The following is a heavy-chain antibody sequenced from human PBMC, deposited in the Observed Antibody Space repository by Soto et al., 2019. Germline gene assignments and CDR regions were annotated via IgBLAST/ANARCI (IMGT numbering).Heavy chain of an antibody. CDR2: IYYSGST. CDR1: GGSISSGGFY. Sequence: QVQLQESGPGLVKPSQTLSLTCTVSGGSISSGGFYWSWIRQHPGKGLEWIGNIYYSGSTYYNPSLKSRLTISVDTSKNQFSLKLSSVTAADTAVYYCAREGNDGMDVWGQGTTVTVSS. CDR3: AREGNDGMDV. J-gene: IGHJ6*02. V-gene: IGHV4-31*03.